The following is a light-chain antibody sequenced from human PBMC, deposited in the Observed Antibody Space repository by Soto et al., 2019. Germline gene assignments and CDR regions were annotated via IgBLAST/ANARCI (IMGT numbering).Light chain of an antibody. CDR3: CSYAGSYTWM. CDR1: SSDVGYYNY. CDR2: DVS. J-gene: IGLJ3*02. V-gene: IGLV2-11*01. Sequence: QSVLTQPRSVSGSPGQSVTISCTGTSSDVGYYNYVSRYQQQPGKAPKLMIYDVSKRPSGVPDRFSGSKSGNTASLTISGLQAEDEADYYCCSYAGSYTWMFGGGTKLTVL.